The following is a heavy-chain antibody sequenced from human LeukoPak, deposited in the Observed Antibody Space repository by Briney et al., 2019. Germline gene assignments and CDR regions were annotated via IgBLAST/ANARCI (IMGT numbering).Heavy chain of an antibody. V-gene: IGHV1-69*04. J-gene: IGHJ6*02. D-gene: IGHD2-15*01. CDR1: GGAFSSSA. CDR2: FIPILGLA. CDR3: ASPGRGPDYYSMDV. Sequence: SVKVSCKASGGAFSSSAVSWVRQAPGHGLEWMGKFIPILGLANYAQKFQGRVTITSDTSTTTAYMDRNNLSYEATAVYYFASPGRGPDYYSMDVWGQGTTVTVSS.